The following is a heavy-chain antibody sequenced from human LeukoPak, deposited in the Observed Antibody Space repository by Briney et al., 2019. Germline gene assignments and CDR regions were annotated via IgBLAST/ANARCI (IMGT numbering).Heavy chain of an antibody. CDR2: ISSSSSYI. CDR3: ARPAVAGSFDY. Sequence: GGSLRLSCAASGFTFSSYSMNWVRQAPGKGLEWVSSISSSSSYIYYADSVKGRFTISRDNAKNSLYLQMNGLRAEDTAVYYCARPAVAGSFDYWGQGTLVTVSS. CDR1: GFTFSSYS. D-gene: IGHD6-19*01. J-gene: IGHJ4*02. V-gene: IGHV3-21*01.